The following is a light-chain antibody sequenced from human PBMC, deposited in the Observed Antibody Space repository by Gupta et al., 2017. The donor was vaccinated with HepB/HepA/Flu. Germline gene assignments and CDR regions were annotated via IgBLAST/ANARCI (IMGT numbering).Light chain of an antibody. CDR1: SSNIGSNT. Sequence: SVLTQPPSASGTPGQRVTISCSGSSSNIGSNTVNWYQQLPGTAPKLLIYTSNHRPSGVPDRFSGSKSGTSASLAISGLQSDDEADYYCAAWDDSRNGYVFGTGTKVSVL. CDR2: TSN. V-gene: IGLV1-44*01. J-gene: IGLJ1*01. CDR3: AAWDDSRNGYV.